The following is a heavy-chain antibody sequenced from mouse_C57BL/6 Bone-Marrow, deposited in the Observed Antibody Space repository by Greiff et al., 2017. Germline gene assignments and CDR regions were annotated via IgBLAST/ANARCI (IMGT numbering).Heavy chain of an antibody. CDR1: GYSITSGYY. D-gene: IGHD2-5*01. V-gene: IGHV3-6*01. J-gene: IGHJ4*01. CDR2: ISYDGSN. CDR3: ARRGDSNYDYYAMDY. Sequence: EVKVEESGPGLVKPSQSLSLTCSVTGYSITSGYYWNWIRQFPGNKLEWMGYISYDGSNNYNPSLKNRISITRDTSKNQFFLKLNSVTTEDTATYYWARRGDSNYDYYAMDYWGQGTSVTVSS.